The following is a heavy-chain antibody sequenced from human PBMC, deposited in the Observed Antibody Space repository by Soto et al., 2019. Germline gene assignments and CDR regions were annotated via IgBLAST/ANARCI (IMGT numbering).Heavy chain of an antibody. CDR3: ARSGMAVVGMAFDY. J-gene: IGHJ4*02. D-gene: IGHD6-19*01. Sequence: SETLSLTCTVSGGSISSYYWSWIRQPPGKGLEWIGYIYYSGSTNYNPSLKSRVTISVDTSKNQFSLQLSSVTAAATAVYYCARSGMAVVGMAFDYWGQGTLVTVSS. V-gene: IGHV4-59*01. CDR2: IYYSGST. CDR1: GGSISSYY.